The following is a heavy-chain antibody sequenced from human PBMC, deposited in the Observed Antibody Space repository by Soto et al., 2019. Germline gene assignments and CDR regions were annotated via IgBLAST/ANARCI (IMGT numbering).Heavy chain of an antibody. J-gene: IGHJ6*02. Sequence: PSETLSLTCTVSGDSISSGNKYWSWIRQPPGKGLEWIGYIFSSGTTYYNPSLKSRLTITLNASQTQFSLKLNSLTDADTAVYFCARVPSPFDYYYAMDVLGQGTTVTVSS. CDR2: IFSSGTT. V-gene: IGHV4-30-4*01. D-gene: IGHD3-16*01. CDR1: GDSISSGNKY. CDR3: ARVPSPFDYYYAMDV.